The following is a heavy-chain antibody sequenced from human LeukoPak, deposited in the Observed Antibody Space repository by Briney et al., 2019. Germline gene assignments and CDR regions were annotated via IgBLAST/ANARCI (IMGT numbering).Heavy chain of an antibody. J-gene: IGHJ5*02. CDR2: IYTSGST. Sequence: SETLSLTCTVSGGSISSYYWSWIRQPAGEGLQWIGRIYTSGSTNYNPSLKSRVTMSVDTSKNQFSLKLSSVTAADTAVYYCAKGDPFRAGWFDPWGQGTLVTVSS. CDR3: AKGDPFRAGWFDP. D-gene: IGHD6-13*01. V-gene: IGHV4-4*07. CDR1: GGSISSYY.